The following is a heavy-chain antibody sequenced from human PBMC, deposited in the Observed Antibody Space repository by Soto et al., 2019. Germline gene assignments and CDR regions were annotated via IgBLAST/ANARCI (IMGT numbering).Heavy chain of an antibody. D-gene: IGHD5-18*01. V-gene: IGHV3-30-3*01. Sequence: GGSLRLSCAASGFTFSSYAMHWVRQAPGKGLEWVAVISYDGSNKYYADSVKGRFTISRDNSKNTLYLQMNSLRAEDTAVYYCARDSSTAMVQSWRGLFDYWGQGTLVTVSS. CDR3: ARDSSTAMVQSWRGLFDY. J-gene: IGHJ4*02. CDR1: GFTFSSYA. CDR2: ISYDGSNK.